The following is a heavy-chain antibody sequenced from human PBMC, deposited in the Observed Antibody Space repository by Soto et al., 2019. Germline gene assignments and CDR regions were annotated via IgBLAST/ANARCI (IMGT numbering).Heavy chain of an antibody. CDR2: IVVGSGNT. J-gene: IGHJ6*02. D-gene: IGHD3-16*01. CDR3: AADDTDGLENYYYYGMDV. V-gene: IGHV1-58*01. Sequence: ASVKVSCKASGFTFTSSAVQWVRQARGQRLEWIGWIVVGSGNTNYAQKFQERVTITRDMSTSTAYMELSSLRSEDTAVYYCAADDTDGLENYYYYGMDVWGQGTKVTVSS. CDR1: GFTFTSSA.